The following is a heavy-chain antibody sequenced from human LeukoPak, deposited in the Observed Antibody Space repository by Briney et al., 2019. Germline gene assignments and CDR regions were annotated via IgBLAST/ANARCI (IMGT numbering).Heavy chain of an antibody. CDR2: ISSSGSTI. D-gene: IGHD6-19*01. CDR3: AGGAYSSGWFTSYFDY. J-gene: IGHJ4*02. CDR1: GFTFSSYE. V-gene: IGHV3-48*03. Sequence: PGGSLRLSCAASGFTFSSYEMNWVRQAPGKGLEWVSYISSSGSTIYYADSVKGRFTISRDNAKNSLYLQMNSLRAEDTAVYYCAGGAYSSGWFTSYFDYWGQGTLVTVSS.